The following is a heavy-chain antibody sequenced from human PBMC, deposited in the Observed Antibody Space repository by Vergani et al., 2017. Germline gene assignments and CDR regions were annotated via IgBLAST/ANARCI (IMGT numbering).Heavy chain of an antibody. Sequence: QVQLVQSGAEVKNPGSSVKVSCKASGGTFSSYASSWVRQAPGQGLEGMGGIIPIFGTATYAQKFRGRVTITADESTSTAYRELSSLRSEDTAVYYCARYYSGYDPSWFDPWGQGTLVTVSS. D-gene: IGHD5-12*01. CDR2: IIPIFGTA. J-gene: IGHJ5*02. V-gene: IGHV1-69*01. CDR1: GGTFSSYA. CDR3: ARYYSGYDPSWFDP.